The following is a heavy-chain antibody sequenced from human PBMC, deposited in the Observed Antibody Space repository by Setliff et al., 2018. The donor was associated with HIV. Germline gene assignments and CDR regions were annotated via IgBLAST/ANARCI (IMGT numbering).Heavy chain of an antibody. CDR3: TRGGRVPGHWYFDL. V-gene: IGHV1-2*02. D-gene: IGHD1-1*01. CDR1: GYSFSGHF. CDR2: ISPESGGT. J-gene: IGHJ2*01. Sequence: ASVKVSCKASGYSFSGHFMVWVRQAPGHGLEWMGWISPESGGTSYAQKFQGRVTMTTDTSITTAFMELYNLTPDDTAVYYCTRGGRVPGHWYFDLWGRGALVTVS.